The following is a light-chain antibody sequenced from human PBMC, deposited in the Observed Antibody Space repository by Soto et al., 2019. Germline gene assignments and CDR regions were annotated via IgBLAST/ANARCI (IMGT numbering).Light chain of an antibody. CDR1: QGVKSN. V-gene: IGKV3-15*01. CDR2: GAP. Sequence: EIVMTQSPATLSVSPGERVTLSSRASQGVKSNLAWYPQKFGQAPRLLIYGAPTRATGVPARFSGSASGTAXXXTIXSLQSEDFAVYYYQHYNNWPPWTFGQGTKVEI. J-gene: IGKJ1*01. CDR3: QHYNNWPPWT.